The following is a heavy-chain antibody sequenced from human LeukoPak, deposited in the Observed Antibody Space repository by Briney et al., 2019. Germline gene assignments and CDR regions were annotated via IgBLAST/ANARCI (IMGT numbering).Heavy chain of an antibody. V-gene: IGHV3-23*01. CDR2: ISGSGGST. Sequence: GGSLRLSCAASGFTFSSYAMSGVRQAPGKGLEWVSAISGSGGSTYYADSVKGRFTISRDNSKNTLYLQMNSLRAEDTAVYYCAKHRDSSGWYWFDYWGQGTLVTVSS. D-gene: IGHD6-19*01. CDR3: AKHRDSSGWYWFDY. J-gene: IGHJ5*01. CDR1: GFTFSSYA.